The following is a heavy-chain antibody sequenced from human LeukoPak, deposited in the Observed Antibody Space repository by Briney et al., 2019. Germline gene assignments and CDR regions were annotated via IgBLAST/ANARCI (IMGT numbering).Heavy chain of an antibody. J-gene: IGHJ3*02. CDR3: ARDHHRRLYDSQARDTFDI. CDR1: GFTFTSYA. Sequence: SCKASGFTFTSYAMHWVRQAPGKGLEWMSVISYDGSNKYFADSVKGRFTISRDKAKNSLYLQMKSLRAEDTAVYYCARDHHRRLYDSQARDTFDIWGQGTMVTVSS. D-gene: IGHD3-22*01. V-gene: IGHV3-30*04. CDR2: ISYDGSNK.